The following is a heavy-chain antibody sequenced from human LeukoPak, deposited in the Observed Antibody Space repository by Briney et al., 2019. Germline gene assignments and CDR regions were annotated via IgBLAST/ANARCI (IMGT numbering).Heavy chain of an antibody. CDR1: GGSISGYY. Sequence: SETLSLTCAVSGGSISGYYWTWIRQPPGKRLEWVGYIYSSGSTNYNPSLKSRVTISVDTSKNQFSLKLSSVTAADTAVYYCAGSNGGWFDPWGQGTLVTVSS. CDR3: AGSNGGWFDP. D-gene: IGHD3-10*01. J-gene: IGHJ5*02. CDR2: IYSSGST. V-gene: IGHV4-59*08.